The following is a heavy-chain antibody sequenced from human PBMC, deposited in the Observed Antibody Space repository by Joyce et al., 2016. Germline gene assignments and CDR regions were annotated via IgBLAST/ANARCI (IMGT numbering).Heavy chain of an antibody. D-gene: IGHD1-7*01. Sequence: EVKLVESGGGLVQPGGSLRLSCAASGFSFNYYIMNWVRQAPGKGLEGISYITSTGSTRFYADSVKDRFTISRDNAKNSLYLQMNSLRDEDTAVYYCTRRNEGNFFLDYWGQGTLVTVSS. J-gene: IGHJ4*02. V-gene: IGHV3-48*02. CDR2: ITSTGSTR. CDR3: TRRNEGNFFLDY. CDR1: GFSFNYYI.